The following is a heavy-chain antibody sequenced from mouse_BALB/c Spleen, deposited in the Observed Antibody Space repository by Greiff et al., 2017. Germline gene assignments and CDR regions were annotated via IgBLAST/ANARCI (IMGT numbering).Heavy chain of an antibody. V-gene: IGHV1S81*02. D-gene: IGHD2-4*01. J-gene: IGHJ3*01. CDR1: GSTFPSYY. CDR3: TYYEYDDVFAY. Sequence: QVQLQQSGAELVKPGASVQLSCKASGSTFPSYYMYWVKQRPGQGLEWIGESNPSNGGTNFNEKFKSKATLTVDKSSSTAYMQLSSLTSEDSAVYYCTYYEYDDVFAYWGQGTLVTVSA. CDR2: SNPSNGGT.